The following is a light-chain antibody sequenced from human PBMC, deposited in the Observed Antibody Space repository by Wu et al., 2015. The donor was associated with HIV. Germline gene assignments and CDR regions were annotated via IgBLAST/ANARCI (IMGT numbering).Light chain of an antibody. CDR3: QQRSTWPFT. CDR1: QSISDF. J-gene: IGKJ3*01. V-gene: IGKV3-11*01. CDR2: GAS. Sequence: GERATLSCRASQSISDFLSLVPNQEAWARLPRLLIYGASNRATGIPARFSGSGSGTDFTLTISSLEPEDFAVYYCQQRSTWPFTFSPGTKVDIK.